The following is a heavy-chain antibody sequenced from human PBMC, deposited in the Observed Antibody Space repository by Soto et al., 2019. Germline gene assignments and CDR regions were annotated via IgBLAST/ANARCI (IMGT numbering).Heavy chain of an antibody. D-gene: IGHD1-26*01. J-gene: IGHJ4*02. CDR3: ARRGSGSYYDY. CDR2: ISGSGDST. CDR1: GFTFSSDA. V-gene: IGHV3-23*01. Sequence: EVQLLESGGGLVQPGGSLRLSCAASGFTFSSDAMRWVRQARVKGLEWVSAISGSGDSTYYADSVKGRFTISRDNSKNTLYLQMNSLRAEDTAVYYCARRGSGSYYDYWGQGTLVTVSS.